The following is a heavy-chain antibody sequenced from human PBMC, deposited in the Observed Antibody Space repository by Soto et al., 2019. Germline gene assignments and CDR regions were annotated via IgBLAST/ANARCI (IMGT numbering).Heavy chain of an antibody. CDR2: IYYTGST. Sequence: SETLSLTCTVSGDSISRGIYYWSWIRQHPGKGLEWIGYIYYTGSTYYNPSLKSRLTMSVDTSKNHFSLKLSSVTAADTAVYYSARAGYQPNYNWFDPWGQGTLVTVSS. D-gene: IGHD3-9*01. CDR3: ARAGYQPNYNWFDP. V-gene: IGHV4-31*03. CDR1: GDSISRGIYY. J-gene: IGHJ5*02.